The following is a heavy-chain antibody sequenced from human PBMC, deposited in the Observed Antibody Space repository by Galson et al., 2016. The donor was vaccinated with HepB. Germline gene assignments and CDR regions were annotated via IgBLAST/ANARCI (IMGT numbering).Heavy chain of an antibody. J-gene: IGHJ4*02. Sequence: SLRLSCAASGFMFSRLHLSWVRQAPGKWLEWVSSIDESGGGTWYADSVRGRFTISRDNSKNILYLQMDNLRVEDTAIYYCGKDSSAVEAADEYWGQGTLVTVSS. D-gene: IGHD2-15*01. CDR3: GKDSSAVEAADEY. CDR2: IDESGGGT. CDR1: GFMFSRLH. V-gene: IGHV3-23*01.